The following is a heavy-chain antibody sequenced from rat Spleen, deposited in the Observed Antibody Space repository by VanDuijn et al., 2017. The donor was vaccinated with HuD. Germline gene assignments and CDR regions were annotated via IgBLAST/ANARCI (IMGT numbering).Heavy chain of an antibody. J-gene: IGHJ3*01. V-gene: IGHV5-29*01. CDR2: INYDGSGT. D-gene: IGHD1-2*01. CDR1: GFTFSNYG. Sequence: EVQLVESGGGLVQPGRSMKLSCAASGFTFSNYGMAWVRQAPTKGLEWVATINYDGSGTYYPDSVKGRFTISRDNAKSTLYLQMDSLRSEDTATYYCATDYYSSYRFAYWGQGTLVTVSS. CDR3: ATDYYSSYRFAY.